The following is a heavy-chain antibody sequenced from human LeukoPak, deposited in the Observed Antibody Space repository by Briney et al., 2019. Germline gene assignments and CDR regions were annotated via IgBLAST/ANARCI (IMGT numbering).Heavy chain of an antibody. V-gene: IGHV1-69*13. CDR2: IIPIFGTA. J-gene: IGHJ6*02. D-gene: IGHD2-2*01. Sequence: SVKVSCKASGGTFSSYAISWVRQAPGQGLEWMGGIIPIFGTANYAQKFQGRVTITADESTSTAYMELSSLRSEDTAVYYCARGPDIVVVPAAVYYYYYGMDVWGQGTTVTVSS. CDR3: ARGPDIVVVPAAVYYYYYGMDV. CDR1: GGTFSSYA.